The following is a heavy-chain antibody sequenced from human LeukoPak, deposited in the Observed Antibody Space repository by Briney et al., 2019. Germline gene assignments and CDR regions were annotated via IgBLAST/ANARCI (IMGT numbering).Heavy chain of an antibody. CDR1: GGSFSGYY. V-gene: IGHV4-34*01. J-gene: IGHJ3*02. D-gene: IGHD1-26*01. Sequence: PSETLSLTCAVYGGSFSGYYWSWIRQPPGKGLEWIGEINHSGSTNYNPSLKSRVTISVDTSKNQFSLKLSSVTAADTAVYYCARVPVWVLVVGAREAFDIWGQGKMVTVSS. CDR2: INHSGST. CDR3: ARVPVWVLVVGAREAFDI.